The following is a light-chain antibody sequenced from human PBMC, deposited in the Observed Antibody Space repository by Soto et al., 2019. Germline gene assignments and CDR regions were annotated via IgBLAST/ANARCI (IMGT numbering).Light chain of an antibody. V-gene: IGLV1-44*01. CDR1: SSNIGRNA. CDR2: SNN. Sequence: QSVLTQPPSASGTPGQRVTISCSGSSSNIGRNAVNWYQQLPGTAPKLLIYSNNQRPSGVPDRFSGSKSGTSASLAISGLQSEDEADYYCAPWDDSLNSYVFGTGTKVTVL. CDR3: APWDDSLNSYV. J-gene: IGLJ1*01.